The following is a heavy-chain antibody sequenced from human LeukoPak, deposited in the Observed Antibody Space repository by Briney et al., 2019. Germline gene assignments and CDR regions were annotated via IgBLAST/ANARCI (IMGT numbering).Heavy chain of an antibody. CDR2: IYYSGST. Sequence: SETLSLTCAVSGGSISSSSYYWGWIRQPPGKGLEWIGSIYYSGSTNYNPSLKSRVTISVDTSKNQFSLKLSSVTAADTAVYYCARGRKDYHDSSGYHYPYYYYYMDVWGKGTTVTVSS. CDR1: GGSISSSSYY. D-gene: IGHD3-22*01. CDR3: ARGRKDYHDSSGYHYPYYYYYMDV. V-gene: IGHV4-39*07. J-gene: IGHJ6*03.